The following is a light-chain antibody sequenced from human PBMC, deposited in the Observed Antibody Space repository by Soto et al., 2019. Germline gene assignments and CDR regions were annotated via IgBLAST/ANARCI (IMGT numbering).Light chain of an antibody. CDR3: QQYGSSPAT. CDR1: QSVSSSY. CDR2: GAS. V-gene: IGKV3-20*01. Sequence: VLSQSPGTVSLSPGERDTLSCRASQSVSSSYLAWYQQKPGQAPRLLIYGASSRAIGIPDRFSGSGSGTDFTLTISRLEPEDFAVYYCQQYGSSPATFGRGTKVDI. J-gene: IGKJ1*01.